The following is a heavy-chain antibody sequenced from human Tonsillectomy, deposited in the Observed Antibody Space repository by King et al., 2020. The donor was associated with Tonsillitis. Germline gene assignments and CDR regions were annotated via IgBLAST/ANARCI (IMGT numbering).Heavy chain of an antibody. CDR2: INHSGST. Sequence: VQLQQWGAGLLKPSETLSLTCAVYGGSFSAYYWSWIRQPPGKGLEGIGEINHSGSTNYNPSLKCRVTMAVDTSKNQFSLRLSSVTAADTAVYFCSRGGPCEQWLSFDYWGQGTLVTVSS. V-gene: IGHV4-34*01. CDR3: SRGGPCEQWLSFDY. CDR1: GGSFSAYY. J-gene: IGHJ4*02. D-gene: IGHD6-19*01.